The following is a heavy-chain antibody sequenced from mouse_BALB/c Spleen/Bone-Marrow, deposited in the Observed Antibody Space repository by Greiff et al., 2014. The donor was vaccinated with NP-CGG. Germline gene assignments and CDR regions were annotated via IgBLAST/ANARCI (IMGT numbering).Heavy chain of an antibody. Sequence: VQLQQSGAELVKPGASVKLSCTASGFNIKDTYMHWVKQRPEQGLEWIGRIDPANDNTKYDPKFQGKATITADTSSNTAYLQLSSLTSEDAAVYYYASYYYGSSGFAYWGQGTLVTVSA. CDR1: GFNIKDTY. CDR3: ASYYYGSSGFAY. D-gene: IGHD1-1*01. V-gene: IGHV14-3*02. CDR2: IDPANDNT. J-gene: IGHJ3*01.